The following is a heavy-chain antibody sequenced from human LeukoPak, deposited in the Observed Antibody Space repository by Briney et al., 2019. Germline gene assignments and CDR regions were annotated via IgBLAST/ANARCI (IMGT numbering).Heavy chain of an antibody. CDR1: GFTVSSNY. J-gene: IGHJ6*02. D-gene: IGHD4-17*01. CDR2: IYSGGST. Sequence: PGGSLRLSCAASGFTVSSNYMSWVRQAPGKGLEWVSVIYSGGSTYYADSVKGRLTISRDNSKNTLYLQMNSLRAEDTAVYYCARWETVTTSGHYGMDVWGQGTTVTVSS. V-gene: IGHV3-53*01. CDR3: ARWETVTTSGHYGMDV.